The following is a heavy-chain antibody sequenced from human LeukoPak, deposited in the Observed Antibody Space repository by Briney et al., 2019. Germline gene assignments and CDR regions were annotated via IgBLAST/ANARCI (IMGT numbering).Heavy chain of an antibody. CDR1: GDSVSSNSAA. V-gene: IGHV6-1*01. J-gene: IGHJ4*02. CDR3: ARADDYGDTDYFDY. D-gene: IGHD4-17*01. CDR2: TYYRSKWYN. Sequence: SQTLSLTCAISGDSVSSNSAAWNWIRQSPSRGLEWLGRTYYRSKWYNDYAVSVKSRITINPDTSKNQFSLKLSSVTAADTAVYYCARADDYGDTDYFDYWGQGTLVTVSS.